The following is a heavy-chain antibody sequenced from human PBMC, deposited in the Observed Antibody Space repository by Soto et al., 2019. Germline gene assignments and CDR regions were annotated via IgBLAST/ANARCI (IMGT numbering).Heavy chain of an antibody. J-gene: IGHJ4*02. CDR3: ARIGVSAGHESPDFDS. Sequence: AASVKVSCKASGYTFNFYGITWVRQAPGQGLEWMGWISGFNGNTNYAADLQGRATMTTDTSTSTAYMELRGLRSDDTAVHYCARIGVSAGHESPDFDSWGQGTLVTVSS. CDR2: ISGFNGNT. CDR1: GYTFNFYG. V-gene: IGHV1-18*01.